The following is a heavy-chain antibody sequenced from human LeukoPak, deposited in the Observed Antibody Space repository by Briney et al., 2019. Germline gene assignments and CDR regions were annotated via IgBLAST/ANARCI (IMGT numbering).Heavy chain of an antibody. D-gene: IGHD2-2*01. V-gene: IGHV1-2*02. CDR2: INPNSGGT. CDR3: ARGRKICSSTSCYEMWWFDH. CDR1: GYTFTGYY. J-gene: IGHJ5*02. Sequence: ASVKVSCKASGYTFTGYYMHGVRQAPGQGREWMGWINPNSGGTNYAQKFQGRVTMTRDTSISTAYMELSRLRSDDTAVYYCARGRKICSSTSCYEMWWFDHWGQGTLVTVSS.